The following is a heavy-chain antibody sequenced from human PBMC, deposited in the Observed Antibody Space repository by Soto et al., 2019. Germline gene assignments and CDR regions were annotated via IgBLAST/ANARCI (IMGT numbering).Heavy chain of an antibody. CDR3: ARDGGVPARSDP. Sequence: QVQLVQSGAEVKKPGASVKVSCKASGYTFTSYGISWVRQAPGQGLEWMGWISAYNGNTNYAQKLQGRVTMTTDTSTITACMKLRSLRSDGAAVYYCARDGGVPARSDPWGQGTLVTVSS. CDR1: GYTFTSYG. J-gene: IGHJ5*02. CDR2: ISAYNGNT. D-gene: IGHD2-8*02. V-gene: IGHV1-18*01.